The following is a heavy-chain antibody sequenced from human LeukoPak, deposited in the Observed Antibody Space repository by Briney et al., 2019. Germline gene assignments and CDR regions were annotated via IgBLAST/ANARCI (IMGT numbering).Heavy chain of an antibody. Sequence: SETLSLTCTVSGGSISSYYWSWIRQPPGKGLEWIGYIYYSGSTNYNPSLKSRVTISVDTSKNQFSLKLSSVTAADTAVYYCARNPPSYGDYPYYYYGMDVWGQGTTVTVSS. CDR1: GGSISSYY. V-gene: IGHV4-59*01. CDR3: ARNPPSYGDYPYYYYGMDV. J-gene: IGHJ6*02. D-gene: IGHD4-17*01. CDR2: IYYSGST.